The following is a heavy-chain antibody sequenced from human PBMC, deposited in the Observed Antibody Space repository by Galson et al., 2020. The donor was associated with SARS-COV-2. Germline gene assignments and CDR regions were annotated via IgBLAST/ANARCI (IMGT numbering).Heavy chain of an antibody. Sequence: ASVKVSCKTSGYTFTDYYVHWVRQAPGQGLEYMGWINPNSGGTTTNSAQKFQGRVTMTRDTSISTAYMELSRLRSDDTAVYYCARELNNYWPPDYKNWFDPWGQGTLVTVSS. CDR3: ARELNNYWPPDYKNWFDP. D-gene: IGHD4-4*01. CDR2: INPNSGGTTT. V-gene: IGHV1-2*02. J-gene: IGHJ5*02. CDR1: GYTFTDYY.